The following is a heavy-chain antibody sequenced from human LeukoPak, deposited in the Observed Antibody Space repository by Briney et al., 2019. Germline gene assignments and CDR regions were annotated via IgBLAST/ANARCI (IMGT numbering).Heavy chain of an antibody. D-gene: IGHD6-19*01. CDR3: ARGSSGWYELAYFDY. CDR2: IYYSGSTNSGST. CDR1: GGSISSYY. J-gene: IGHJ4*02. V-gene: IGHV4-59*01. Sequence: SETLSLTCTVSGGSISSYYWSWIRQPPGKGLEWIGYIYYSGSTNSGSTNYNPSLESRLTISGDTSKKQISLKMSSVTAADTAVYYCARGSSGWYELAYFDYWGQGTLVTVSS.